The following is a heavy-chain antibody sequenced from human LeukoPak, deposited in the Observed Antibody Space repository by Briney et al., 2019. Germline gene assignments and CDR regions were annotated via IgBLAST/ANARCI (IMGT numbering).Heavy chain of an antibody. D-gene: IGHD6-13*01. CDR3: ARSPPGYSSRLNWFDP. CDR1: GGTFSSYA. CDR2: IIPIFGTA. Sequence: ASVKVSCKASGGTFSSYAISWVRQAPGQGLEWMGGIIPIFGTANYAQKFQGRVKITADKSTSKAYMELSSLRSEDTAVYYCARSPPGYSSRLNWFDPWGQGTLVTVSS. J-gene: IGHJ5*02. V-gene: IGHV1-69*06.